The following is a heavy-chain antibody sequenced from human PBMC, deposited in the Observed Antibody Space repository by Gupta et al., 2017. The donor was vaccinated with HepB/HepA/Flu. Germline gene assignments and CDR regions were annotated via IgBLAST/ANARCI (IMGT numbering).Heavy chain of an antibody. Sequence: QLQLQESGPGLVKPSETLSLTCTVSGGSISSSSYYWGWIRQPPGKGLEWIGSIYYSGSTYYNPSLKSRVTISVDTSKNQFSLKLSSVTAADTAVYYCARLSFYDILTGPVYYYYYMDVWGKGTTVTVSS. D-gene: IGHD3-9*01. J-gene: IGHJ6*03. CDR2: IYYSGST. CDR3: ARLSFYDILTGPVYYYYYMDV. V-gene: IGHV4-39*01. CDR1: GGSISSSSYY.